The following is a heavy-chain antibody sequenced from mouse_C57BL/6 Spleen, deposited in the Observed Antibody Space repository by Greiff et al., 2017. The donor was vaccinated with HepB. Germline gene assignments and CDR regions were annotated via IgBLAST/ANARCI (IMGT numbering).Heavy chain of an antibody. CDR1: GFTFSSYA. V-gene: IGHV5-4*01. D-gene: IGHD1-1*01. Sequence: EVKVVESGGGLVKPGGSLKLSCAASGFTFSSYAMSWVRQTPEKRLEWVATISDGGSYTYYPDNVKGRFTISRDKAKNNLYLQMSHLKSEDTAMYYCARDTDYYGSSPWYFDVWGTGTTVTVSS. CDR2: ISDGGSYT. CDR3: ARDTDYYGSSPWYFDV. J-gene: IGHJ1*03.